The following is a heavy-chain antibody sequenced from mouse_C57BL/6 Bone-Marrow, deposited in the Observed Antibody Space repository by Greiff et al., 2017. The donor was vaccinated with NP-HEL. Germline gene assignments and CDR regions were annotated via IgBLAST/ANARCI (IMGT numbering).Heavy chain of an antibody. D-gene: IGHD2-12*01. CDR1: GFSFNTYA. V-gene: IGHV10-1*01. J-gene: IGHJ4*01. Sequence: EVMLVESGGGLVQPKGSLKLSCAASGFSFNTYAMNWVRQAPGKGLEWVARIRSKSNNYATYYADSVKDRFTISRDDSESMLYLQMNNLKTEDTAMYYCVRHVIVLDYYAMDYWGQGTSVTVSS. CDR3: VRHVIVLDYYAMDY. CDR2: IRSKSNNYAT.